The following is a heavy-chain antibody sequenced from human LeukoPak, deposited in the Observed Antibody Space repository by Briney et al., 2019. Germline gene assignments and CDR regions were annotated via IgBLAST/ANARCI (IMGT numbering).Heavy chain of an antibody. V-gene: IGHV1-18*01. Sequence: GASVKVSCKGSDYTFTSYGISWVRQAPGQGLEWMGWISAYNGNTNYAQKLQGRVTMTTDTSTSTAYMELRSLRSDDTAVYYCARGTAERNYYYYGMDVWGQGTTVTVSS. CDR1: DYTFTSYG. D-gene: IGHD6-13*01. CDR2: ISAYNGNT. CDR3: ARGTAERNYYYYGMDV. J-gene: IGHJ6*02.